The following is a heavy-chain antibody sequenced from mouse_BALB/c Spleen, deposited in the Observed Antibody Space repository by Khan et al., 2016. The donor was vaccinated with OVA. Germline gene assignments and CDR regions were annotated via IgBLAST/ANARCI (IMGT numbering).Heavy chain of an antibody. CDR1: GYTFTSYY. V-gene: IGHV1S81*02. D-gene: IGHD2-1*01. J-gene: IGHJ3*01. CDR3: TRTGYGNPFAY. CDR2: IDPNNGGT. Sequence: QVQLQQSGAELVKPGASVKLSCKASGYTFTSYYMYWVKQRPGQGLEWIGGIDPNNGGTYFNEKFKSKATLTVDKSSSTAYMQVSSLTYEDSAVYYCTRTGYGNPFAYWGQGTLVTVSA.